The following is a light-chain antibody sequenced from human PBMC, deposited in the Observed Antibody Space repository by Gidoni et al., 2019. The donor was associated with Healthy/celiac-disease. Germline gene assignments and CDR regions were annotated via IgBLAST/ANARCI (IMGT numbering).Light chain of an antibody. CDR3: QSYDSSLSGRVV. CDR2: GNS. J-gene: IGLJ2*01. V-gene: IGLV1-40*01. Sequence: QSVLTQPPSVSGAPGQRVTISCTGSSSNIGAGYDVHWYQQLPGTAPKLLIYGNSNRPSGVPDRFSGSKSCTSASLAITGLQAEDEADYYCQSYDSSLSGRVVFGGGTKLTVL. CDR1: SSNIGAGYD.